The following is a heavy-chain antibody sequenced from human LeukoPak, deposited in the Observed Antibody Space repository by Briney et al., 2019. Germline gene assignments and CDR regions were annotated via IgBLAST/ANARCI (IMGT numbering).Heavy chain of an antibody. Sequence: SETLSLTCAVYGGSFSGYYWSWIRQPPGKGLEWIGEINHSGSTNYNPSLKSRATISVDTSKNQFSLKLSSVTAADTAVYYCARWGGMNEAFDIWGQGTMVTVSS. D-gene: IGHD3-16*01. CDR3: ARWGGMNEAFDI. J-gene: IGHJ3*02. CDR2: INHSGST. V-gene: IGHV4-34*01. CDR1: GGSFSGYY.